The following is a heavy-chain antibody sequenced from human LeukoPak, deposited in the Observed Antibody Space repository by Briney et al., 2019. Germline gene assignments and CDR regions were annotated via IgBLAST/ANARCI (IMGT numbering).Heavy chain of an antibody. Sequence: PGGSLRLSCAGSGFTFSSYAMSWVRQAPGKGLEWGSAISGSGGSTYYADSVKGRFTISRDNSKNTLYLQMNSLRPEDTAVYYCAKDIKWELPPYYFHYWGQGTLVTVSS. D-gene: IGHD1-26*01. J-gene: IGHJ4*02. CDR2: ISGSGGST. CDR1: GFTFSSYA. V-gene: IGHV3-23*01. CDR3: AKDIKWELPPYYFHY.